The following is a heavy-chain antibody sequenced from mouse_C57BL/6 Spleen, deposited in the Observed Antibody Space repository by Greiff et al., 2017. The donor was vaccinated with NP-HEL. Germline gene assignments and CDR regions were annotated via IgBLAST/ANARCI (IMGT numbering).Heavy chain of an antibody. D-gene: IGHD2-3*01. J-gene: IGHJ3*01. V-gene: IGHV1-81*01. CDR2: IYPSSGNT. CDR3: ESWKMGAY. CDR1: GYTFTSYG. Sequence: QVQLQQSGAELARPGASVKLSCKASGYTFTSYGISWVKQRTGQGLEWIGEIYPSSGNTYYNEQFKGKATLTADKSSSTAYMELRSLTSEDSAVYFCESWKMGAYWGQGTLVTVSA.